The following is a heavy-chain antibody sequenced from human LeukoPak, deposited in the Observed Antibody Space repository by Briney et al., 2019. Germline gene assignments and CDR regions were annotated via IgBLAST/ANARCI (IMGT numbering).Heavy chain of an antibody. CDR3: AKSSSGGWYLLGDAFDI. V-gene: IGHV3-74*01. J-gene: IGHJ3*02. CDR2: INSDESST. CDR1: GFTFSSYW. D-gene: IGHD6-19*01. Sequence: GGSLRLSCAASGFTFSSYWMHWVRQAPGKGLVWVSRINSDESSTSYADSVKGRFTISRDNSKNTLYLQMNSLRAEDTAVYYCAKSSSGGWYLLGDAFDIWGQGTMVTVSS.